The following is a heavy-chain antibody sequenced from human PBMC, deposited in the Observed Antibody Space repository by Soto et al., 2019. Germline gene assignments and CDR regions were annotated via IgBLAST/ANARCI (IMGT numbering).Heavy chain of an antibody. CDR2: INWNGGST. Sequence: EVQRVESGGGVVRPGGSLRLSCAASGFTFDDYGMSWVRQAPGKGLEWVSGINWNGGSTGYADSVKGRFTISRDNAKNSLYLQMNSLRAEDTALYYCARAGAGMAYYYYGMDVWGQGTTVTVSS. V-gene: IGHV3-20*04. CDR3: ARAGAGMAYYYYGMDV. J-gene: IGHJ6*02. D-gene: IGHD3-10*01. CDR1: GFTFDDYG.